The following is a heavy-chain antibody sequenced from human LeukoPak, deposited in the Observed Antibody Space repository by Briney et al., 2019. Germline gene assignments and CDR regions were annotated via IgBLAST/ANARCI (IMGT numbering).Heavy chain of an antibody. CDR3: AKVGSVGATRYGMDV. CDR2: ISGSGGST. Sequence: PGGSLRLSCAASGFTFSSYAMSWVRQAPGKGLEWVSAISGSGGSTYYADSVKGRFTISRDNSKSTLYLQMNSLRAEDTAVYYCAKVGSVGATRYGMDVWGQGTTVTVSS. J-gene: IGHJ6*02. V-gene: IGHV3-23*01. D-gene: IGHD1-26*01. CDR1: GFTFSSYA.